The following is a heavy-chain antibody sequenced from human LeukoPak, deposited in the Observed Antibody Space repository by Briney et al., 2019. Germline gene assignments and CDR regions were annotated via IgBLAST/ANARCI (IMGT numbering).Heavy chain of an antibody. D-gene: IGHD3-16*01. J-gene: IGHJ4*02. V-gene: IGHV3-48*03. CDR3: ARGPAGDPFDH. Sequence: GGSLTLSCAASGFTFRNYEMNWVRPAPGKGLEWVSFIGSRGSPIYYADSVKGRFTISRDNAKNSLYLQMSSLRVEDTAVYYCARGPAGDPFDHWGQGTLVTVSS. CDR2: IGSRGSPI. CDR1: GFTFRNYE.